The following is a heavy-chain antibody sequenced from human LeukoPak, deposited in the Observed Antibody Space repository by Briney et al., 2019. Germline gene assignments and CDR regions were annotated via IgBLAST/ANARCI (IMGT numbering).Heavy chain of an antibody. CDR3: AKDAPRVCGGDCYSN. CDR2: IYSGGST. CDR1: GFTVSSNY. V-gene: IGHV3-53*01. D-gene: IGHD2-21*02. Sequence: EPGGSLRLSCAASGFTVSSNYMSWVRQAPGKGLEWVSVIYSGGSTYYADSVKGRFTISRDNSKSTLYIQMNSLRAEDTAVYYCAKDAPRVCGGDCYSNWGQGTLVTVSS. J-gene: IGHJ4*02.